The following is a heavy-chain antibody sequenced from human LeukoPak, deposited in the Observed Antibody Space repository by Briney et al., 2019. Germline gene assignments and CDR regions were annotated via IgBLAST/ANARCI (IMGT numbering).Heavy chain of an antibody. J-gene: IGHJ4*02. D-gene: IGHD2-15*01. CDR2: INHSGST. Sequence: SETLSLTCTVSGGSISSYYWSWIRQPPGKGLEWIGEINHSGSTNYNPSLKSRVTISVDTSKNQFSLKLSSVTAADTAVYYCAIVGPRYEEEYYFDYWGQGTLVTVSS. CDR1: GGSISSYY. V-gene: IGHV4-34*01. CDR3: AIVGPRYEEEYYFDY.